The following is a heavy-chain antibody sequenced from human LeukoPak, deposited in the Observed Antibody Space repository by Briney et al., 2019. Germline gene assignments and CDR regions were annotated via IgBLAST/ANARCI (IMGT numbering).Heavy chain of an antibody. Sequence: GGSLRLSCAASGFTFSSYGMHWVRQAPGKGLEWVTFIRYDGSNKYYAASVKGRFTISRDNSKNTLYLQMNSLRAEDTAVYYCAKDLSPHIVVVTALNWFDPWGQGTLVTVSS. V-gene: IGHV3-30*02. CDR2: IRYDGSNK. J-gene: IGHJ5*02. D-gene: IGHD2-21*02. CDR3: AKDLSPHIVVVTALNWFDP. CDR1: GFTFSSYG.